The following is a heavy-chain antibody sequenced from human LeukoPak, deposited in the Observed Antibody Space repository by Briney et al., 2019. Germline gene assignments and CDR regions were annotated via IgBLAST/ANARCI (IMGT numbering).Heavy chain of an antibody. CDR2: INPNSGGT. Sequence: VASVKVSCKASGYTFTGYYMHWVRQAPGQGLEWMGRINPNSGGTNYAQKFQGRVTMTRDTSISTAYMELSRLRSGDTAVYYCARALGVKAVLDEDIDYWGQGTLVTVSS. D-gene: IGHD3-3*02. J-gene: IGHJ4*02. CDR3: ARALGVKAVLDEDIDY. CDR1: GYTFTGYY. V-gene: IGHV1-2*06.